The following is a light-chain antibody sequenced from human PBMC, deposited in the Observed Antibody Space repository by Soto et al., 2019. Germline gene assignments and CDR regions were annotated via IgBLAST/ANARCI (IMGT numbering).Light chain of an antibody. V-gene: IGKV3-20*01. J-gene: IGKJ4*01. CDR1: QSVSSSY. CDR3: QQYGASPLT. CDR2: GAP. Sequence: EIVLTQSPGTLSLSPGERATLSCRASQSVSSSYLAWYQQKPGQAPRLLTYGAPSRATGIPDRFSGSGSGTDFTLTISRLEAEDFAVYCCQQYGASPLTFGGGTPVEIK.